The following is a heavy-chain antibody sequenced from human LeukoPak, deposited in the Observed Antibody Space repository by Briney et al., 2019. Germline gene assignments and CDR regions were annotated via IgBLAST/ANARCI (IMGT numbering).Heavy chain of an antibody. CDR3: ARASTTVPNLLDN. D-gene: IGHD4-17*01. V-gene: IGHV3-74*03. CDR1: GFTFSTYW. CDR2: LSGDGSSI. J-gene: IGHJ4*02. Sequence: SGGSLRLSGVASGFTFSTYWMHWVRQAPGKRLLWVSLLSGDGSSIKYADSLKGRFTISRDNAKNTLYLQMDSLRADDTAVYFCARASTTVPNLLDNWGQGTLVSVSS.